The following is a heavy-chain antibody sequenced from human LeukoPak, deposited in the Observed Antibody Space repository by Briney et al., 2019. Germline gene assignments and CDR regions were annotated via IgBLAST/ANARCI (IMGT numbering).Heavy chain of an antibody. V-gene: IGHV4-31*03. Sequence: PSETLSLTCTVSGGSISSGDYYWRWIRQHPGKGLEWIGYIYYSGRTYYNPSLKSRVTISVDTSKSQFSLKLSSVTAADTAVYYCARDRYDSYPMDVWGQGTTVTVSS. J-gene: IGHJ6*02. CDR3: ARDRYDSYPMDV. D-gene: IGHD3-3*01. CDR1: GGSISSGDYY. CDR2: IYYSGRT.